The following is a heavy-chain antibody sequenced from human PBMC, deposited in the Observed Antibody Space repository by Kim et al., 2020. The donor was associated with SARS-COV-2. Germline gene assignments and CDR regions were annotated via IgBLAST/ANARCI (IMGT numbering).Heavy chain of an antibody. D-gene: IGHD6-13*01. J-gene: IGHJ3*02. Sequence: FQGRVTITEDKSTSTAYMELSSLRSEDTAVYYCARERRSGIAAAGDAFDIWGQGTMVTVSS. CDR3: ARERRSGIAAAGDAFDI. V-gene: IGHV1-69*04.